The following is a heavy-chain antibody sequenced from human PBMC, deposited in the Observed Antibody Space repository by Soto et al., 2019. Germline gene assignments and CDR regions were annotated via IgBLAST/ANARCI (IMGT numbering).Heavy chain of an antibody. J-gene: IGHJ4*02. Sequence: EVHLVESGGGLVQPGGSLSLSCAASGFTFSSYWMHWVRQAPGKGLVWVSCINGDGSNTNYADYVKGRFTISRDNAKNTLYLQMNSLRVDDTAVYYCARVCTGGSCDQFDSWGQGTLVTVSS. V-gene: IGHV3-74*01. CDR1: GFTFSSYW. CDR3: ARVCTGGSCDQFDS. CDR2: INGDGSNT. D-gene: IGHD2-15*01.